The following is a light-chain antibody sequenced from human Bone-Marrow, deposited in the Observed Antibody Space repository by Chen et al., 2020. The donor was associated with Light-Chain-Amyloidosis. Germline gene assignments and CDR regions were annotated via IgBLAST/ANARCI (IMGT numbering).Light chain of an antibody. V-gene: IGKV3-20*01. Sequence: EIVLTQSPGTLSLSPGEGANLSCRASQTISSNYLTWYQQQFGQAPRLLIYGSSSRATGIPDRLTGSGSGTDFTLTINRLELDDFTMYYCQQYGTSPLTFGGGTKVEIK. J-gene: IGKJ4*01. CDR3: QQYGTSPLT. CDR1: QTISSNY. CDR2: GSS.